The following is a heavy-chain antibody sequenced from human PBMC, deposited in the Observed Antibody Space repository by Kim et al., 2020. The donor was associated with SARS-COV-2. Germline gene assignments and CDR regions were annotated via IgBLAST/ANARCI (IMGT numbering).Heavy chain of an antibody. J-gene: IGHJ6*01. CDR3: AREEDYGDFPRARYYYG. CDR1: GFTFSSYA. D-gene: IGHD4-17*01. Sequence: GGSLRLSCAASGFTFSSYAMHWVRQAPGKGLEWVAVISYDGSNKYYADSVKGRFTISRDNSKNTLYLQMNSLRAEDTAVYYCAREEDYGDFPRARYYYG. CDR2: ISYDGSNK. V-gene: IGHV3-30-3*01.